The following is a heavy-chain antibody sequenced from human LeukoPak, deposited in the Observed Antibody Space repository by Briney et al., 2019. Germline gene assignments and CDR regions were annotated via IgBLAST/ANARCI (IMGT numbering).Heavy chain of an antibody. CDR1: GGSISSDGYY. D-gene: IGHD3-16*01. Sequence: SETLSLTCTVSGGSISSDGYYWSWIRQHPGKGLEWIGYIYYSGSTYYNPSLKSRVTISVDTSKNQFSLKLSSVTAADTAVYYCARDARGTGSNVWGSYRLDWFDPWGQGTLVTVSS. CDR2: IYYSGST. CDR3: ARDARGTGSNVWGSYRLDWFDP. J-gene: IGHJ5*02. V-gene: IGHV4-31*03.